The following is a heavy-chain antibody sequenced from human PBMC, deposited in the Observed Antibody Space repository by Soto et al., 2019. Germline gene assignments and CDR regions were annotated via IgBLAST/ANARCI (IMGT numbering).Heavy chain of an antibody. J-gene: IGHJ4*02. D-gene: IGHD6-19*01. Sequence: EVQLVESGGGLVKPGGSLRLSCAASGFTFSIYNMNWVRKAPGKGLEWVSSIGSRRNYIFYADSVKGRFTISRDNAKNSLYLQMNSLRGEDTAVYFCARDMAVAGYYFDYWGQGTLVTVSS. CDR1: GFTFSIYN. V-gene: IGHV3-21*03. CDR2: IGSRRNYI. CDR3: ARDMAVAGYYFDY.